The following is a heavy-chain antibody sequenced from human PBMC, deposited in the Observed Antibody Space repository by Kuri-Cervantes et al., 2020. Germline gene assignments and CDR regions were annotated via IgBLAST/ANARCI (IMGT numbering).Heavy chain of an antibody. V-gene: IGHV3-48*01. Sequence: GESLKISCAASGFTFSSYSMNWVRQAPGKGLEWVSYISSSSSTIYYADSVKGRFTISRDNSKNTLYLQMNSLRAEDTAVYYCAKDFVDTAMVYYFDYWGQGTLVTVSS. J-gene: IGHJ4*02. CDR3: AKDFVDTAMVYYFDY. D-gene: IGHD5-18*01. CDR2: ISSSSSTI. CDR1: GFTFSSYS.